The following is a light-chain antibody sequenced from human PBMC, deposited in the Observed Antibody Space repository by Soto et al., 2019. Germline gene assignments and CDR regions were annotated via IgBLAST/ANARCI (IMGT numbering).Light chain of an antibody. Sequence: QSMLTQPPSASGTPGQRVTISCSGSSSNIGSNYVYWYQQLPGTAPKLLIYRNNQRPSGVPDRFSGSKSGTSASLAISELRSEDEADYYCAAWDDSLSGHYVFGTGTKLTVL. CDR3: AAWDDSLSGHYV. J-gene: IGLJ1*01. CDR2: RNN. V-gene: IGLV1-47*01. CDR1: SSNIGSNY.